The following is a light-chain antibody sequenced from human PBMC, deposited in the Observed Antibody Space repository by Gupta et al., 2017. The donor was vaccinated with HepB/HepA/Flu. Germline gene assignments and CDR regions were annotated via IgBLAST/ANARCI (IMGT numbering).Light chain of an antibody. CDR2: DSS. CDR1: QSVSHY. V-gene: IGKV3-11*01. Sequence: EIVLTQSPATLSLSPGERATLSCRAGQSVSHYLAWYQQRPGQAPRLLIYDSSKGATGVPARFSGSGSGTDFTLTISGLEPEDSAVYFCQQRGDWPLTFGGGTKVEIK. CDR3: QQRGDWPLT. J-gene: IGKJ4*01.